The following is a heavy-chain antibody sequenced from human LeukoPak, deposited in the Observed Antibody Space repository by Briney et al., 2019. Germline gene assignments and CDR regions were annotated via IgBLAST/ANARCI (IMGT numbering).Heavy chain of an antibody. J-gene: IGHJ4*02. V-gene: IGHV3-9*01. CDR3: AKDFDHVGYFDY. Sequence: PGGSLRLSCAASGFTFDDYAMHWVRQAPGKGLEWVSGISWNSGSIGYADSVKGRFTISRDNAKNSLYLQMNSLRAEDTALYYCAKDFDHVGYFDYWGQGTLVTVSS. CDR2: ISWNSGSI. CDR1: GFTFDDYA. D-gene: IGHD3-9*01.